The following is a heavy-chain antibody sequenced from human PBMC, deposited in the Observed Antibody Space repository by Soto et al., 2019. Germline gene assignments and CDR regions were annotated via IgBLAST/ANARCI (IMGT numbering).Heavy chain of an antibody. V-gene: IGHV3-15*01. CDR1: GFDFSDAR. Sequence: PGGALRLSFAASGFDFSDARMGWVRQGPGKGLEWVGRTKSKADGGTTDYAAPVKGRFTISRDESQNTLYLQMNSLKTEDTAVYYCTSLYYGHWGQGTLVTVSS. CDR2: TKSKADGGTT. J-gene: IGHJ4*02. CDR3: TSLYYGH. D-gene: IGHD4-17*01.